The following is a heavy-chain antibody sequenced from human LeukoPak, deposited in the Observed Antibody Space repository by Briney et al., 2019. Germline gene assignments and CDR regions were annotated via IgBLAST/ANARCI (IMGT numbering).Heavy chain of an antibody. CDR2: INHSGST. J-gene: IGHJ4*02. V-gene: IGHV4-34*01. CDR1: GGSFSGYY. Sequence: PSETLSLTCAVYGGSFSGYYWSWIRQPPGKGLEWIGEINHSGSTNYNPSLKSRVTISVDTSKNQFSLRLSSVTAADTAVYYCARMKVPYYFDYWGQGTLVTVS. CDR3: ARMKVPYYFDY.